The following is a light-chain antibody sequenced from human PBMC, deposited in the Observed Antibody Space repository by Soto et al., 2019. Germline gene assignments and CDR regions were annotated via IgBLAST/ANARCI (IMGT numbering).Light chain of an antibody. J-gene: IGLJ2*01. CDR3: ASWDASVGGPA. CDR2: RNN. V-gene: IGLV1-47*01. Sequence: QAVVTQPPSASGTPGQRVTISCSGSNSNIGSKYVYWYQQLPGTAPKLLIYRNNQRPSGVPDRFSGSKSGTSASLAISDLRSEDEADDYCASWDASVGGPAFGGGTTLTVL. CDR1: NSNIGSKY.